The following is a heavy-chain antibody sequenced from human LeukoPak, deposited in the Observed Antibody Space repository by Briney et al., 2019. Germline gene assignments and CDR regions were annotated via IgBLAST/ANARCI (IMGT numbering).Heavy chain of an antibody. D-gene: IGHD2-2*01. Sequence: GGSLRLSCAASGFTFSSYWMTWVRQAPGKGLEWVSVLYSGGDTYYADSVKGRFTVSRDNSKNTLYLQMNSLGAEDTAVYYCARDTSGYCSTSRCYGSWYFDLGGRAPLVTVSS. CDR1: GFTFSSYW. V-gene: IGHV3-53*01. J-gene: IGHJ2*01. CDR3: ARDTSGYCSTSRCYGSWYFDL. CDR2: LYSGGDT.